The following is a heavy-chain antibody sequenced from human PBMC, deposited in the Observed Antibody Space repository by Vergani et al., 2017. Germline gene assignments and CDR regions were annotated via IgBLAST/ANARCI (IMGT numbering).Heavy chain of an antibody. V-gene: IGHV4-59*01. CDR1: GGSISSYY. CDR2: IYYSGST. CDR3: ARDSGYSSSWGNWFDP. D-gene: IGHD6-13*01. Sequence: QVQLQESGPGLVKPSETLSLTCTVPGGSISSYYWSWIRQPPGKGLEWIGYIYYSGSTNYNPSLKSRVTISVDTSKNQFSLKLSSVTAADTAVYYCARDSGYSSSWGNWFDPWGQGTLVTVSS. J-gene: IGHJ5*02.